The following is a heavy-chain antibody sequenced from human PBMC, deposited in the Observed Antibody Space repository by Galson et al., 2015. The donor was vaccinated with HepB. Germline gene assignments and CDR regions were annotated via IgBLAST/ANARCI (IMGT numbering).Heavy chain of an antibody. J-gene: IGHJ5*02. CDR3: AKDRLAAPVSPRFDP. CDR2: ISSSGGST. Sequence: SLRLSCAASGFTFSSYAMSWVRQAPGKGLEWVSAISSSGGSTYYADSVKGRFTISRDNSKNTLYLQMNSLRAEDTAVYYCAKDRLAAPVSPRFDPWGQGTLVTVSS. D-gene: IGHD6-13*01. CDR1: GFTFSSYA. V-gene: IGHV3-23*01.